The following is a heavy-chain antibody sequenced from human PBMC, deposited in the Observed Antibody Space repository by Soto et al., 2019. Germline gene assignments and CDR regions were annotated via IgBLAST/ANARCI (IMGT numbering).Heavy chain of an antibody. CDR1: GGSISSSSYY. D-gene: IGHD2-2*01. CDR3: ARQFFCVVTCDHHDQQAVPAQRSSDP. J-gene: IGHJ5*02. Sequence: SETLSLTCTVSGGSISSSSYYWGWLRQPPGKGLEWIGSIYYSGSTYYNPSLKSRVTISVDTSKNQFSLKLSSVTAADTAVYYCARQFFCVVTCDHHDQQAVPAQRSSDP. V-gene: IGHV4-39*01. CDR2: IYYSGST.